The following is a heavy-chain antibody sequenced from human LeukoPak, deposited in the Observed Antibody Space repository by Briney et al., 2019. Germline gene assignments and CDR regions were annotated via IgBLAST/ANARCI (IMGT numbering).Heavy chain of an antibody. V-gene: IGHV1-24*01. CDR3: ATEIAVAGTSEY. D-gene: IGHD6-19*01. J-gene: IGHJ4*02. Sequence: ATVKVSCKASGGTFSSYAISWVRQAPGKGLEWMGGFDPEDGETIYAQKFQGRVTMTEDTSTDTAYMELSSLRSEDTAVYYCATEIAVAGTSEYWGQGTLVTVSS. CDR2: FDPEDGET. CDR1: GGTFSSYA.